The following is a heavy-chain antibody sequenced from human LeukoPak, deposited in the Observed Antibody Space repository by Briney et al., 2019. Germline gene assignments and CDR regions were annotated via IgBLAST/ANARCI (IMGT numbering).Heavy chain of an antibody. J-gene: IGHJ3*02. CDR3: ARGAVYPYYYDSNGYSPSAFDI. D-gene: IGHD3-22*01. Sequence: PSETLSLTCTVSGGSISSYYWSWIRQPPGKGLEWIGYIYYSGSTNYNPSLKSRVTISVDTSKNQFSLKLSSVTAADTAVYYCARGAVYPYYYDSNGYSPSAFDIWGQGTMVTVSS. V-gene: IGHV4-59*01. CDR2: IYYSGST. CDR1: GGSISSYY.